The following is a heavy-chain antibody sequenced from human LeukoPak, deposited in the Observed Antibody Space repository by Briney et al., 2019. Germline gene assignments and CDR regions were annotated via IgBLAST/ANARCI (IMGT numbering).Heavy chain of an antibody. D-gene: IGHD2-2*01. CDR3: ARGHSKVVPAALDY. V-gene: IGHV4-59*08. J-gene: IGHJ4*02. Sequence: SETLSLTCTVSGGSISSYYWSWIRQPPGKGLEWIGYIYYSGSTNYNPSLKSRVTISVDTSKNQFSLKLSSVTAADTAVYYCARGHSKVVPAALDYWGQGTLGTVSA. CDR2: IYYSGST. CDR1: GGSISSYY.